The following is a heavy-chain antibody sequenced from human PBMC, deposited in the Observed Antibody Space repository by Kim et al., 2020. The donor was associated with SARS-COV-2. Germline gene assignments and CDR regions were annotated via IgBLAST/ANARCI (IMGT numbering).Heavy chain of an antibody. CDR3: ARGYCGGDCPQKPMYYFDY. D-gene: IGHD2-21*02. CDR1: GYTFTSYA. CDR2: INAGNGNT. V-gene: IGHV1-3*01. J-gene: IGHJ4*02. Sequence: ASVKVSCKASGYTFTSYAMHWVRQAPGQRLEWMGWINAGNGNTKYSQKFQGRVTITRDTSASTAYMELSSLRSEDTAVYYCARGYCGGDCPQKPMYYFDYWGQGTLVTVSS.